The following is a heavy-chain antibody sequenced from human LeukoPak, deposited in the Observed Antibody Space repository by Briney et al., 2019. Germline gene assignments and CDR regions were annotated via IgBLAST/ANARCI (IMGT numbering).Heavy chain of an antibody. Sequence: PGGSLRLSCAASGFTFSSYAMSWVRQAPGKGLEWVSAISGSGGSTYYADSVKGRFTISRDNLKNTEYLQINSLRAEDTAVYYCAKDLQAGIAVAGKYFQHWGQGTLVTVSS. CDR1: GFTFSSYA. V-gene: IGHV3-23*01. D-gene: IGHD6-19*01. CDR2: ISGSGGST. J-gene: IGHJ1*01. CDR3: AKDLQAGIAVAGKYFQH.